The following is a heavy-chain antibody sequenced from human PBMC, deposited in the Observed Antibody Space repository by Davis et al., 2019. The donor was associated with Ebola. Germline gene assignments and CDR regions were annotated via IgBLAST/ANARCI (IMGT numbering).Heavy chain of an antibody. CDR1: GYTFTNYG. V-gene: IGHV1-18*04. D-gene: IGHD1-14*01. Sequence: AASVKVSCKASGYTFTNYGITWVRQAPGQGLEWLGWISTHNGKTNYAQKFQDRVTMTTDTSTSTGHMELRSLRSDDTAVYYCARDITPDYYYYHGMDVWGKGTTVTVSS. J-gene: IGHJ6*04. CDR3: ARDITPDYYYYHGMDV. CDR2: ISTHNGKT.